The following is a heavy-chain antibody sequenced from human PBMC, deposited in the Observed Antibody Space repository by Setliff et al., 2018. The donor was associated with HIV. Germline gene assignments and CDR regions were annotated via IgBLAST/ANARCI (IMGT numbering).Heavy chain of an antibody. V-gene: IGHV5-51*01. J-gene: IGHJ4*02. CDR2: IYPGDSDT. Sequence: PGESLKISCKGYGYSFTNYWIAWVRQMPGKGLEWMGIIYPGDSDTRYSPSFQGQVTISADKSISTAYLQWRSLKAADTAMYYCAVWFGQVSGLHYWGQGTLVTVSS. CDR1: GYSFTNYW. CDR3: AVWFGQVSGLHY. D-gene: IGHD3-10*01.